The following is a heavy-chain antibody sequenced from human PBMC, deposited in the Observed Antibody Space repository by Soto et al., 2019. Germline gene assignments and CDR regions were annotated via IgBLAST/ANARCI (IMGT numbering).Heavy chain of an antibody. J-gene: IGHJ4*02. Sequence: PSETLSLTCTVSGASTSGNYWSWIRQPPGKGLEWIGYIYDSGSTNYSPSLQSRVTMSVDRSKNQFSLKLSSVTAADTAVYYCARSDHYYYDSSGYWDYWGQGTLVTVSS. V-gene: IGHV4-4*09. D-gene: IGHD3-22*01. CDR1: GASTSGNY. CDR3: ARSDHYYYDSSGYWDY. CDR2: IYDSGST.